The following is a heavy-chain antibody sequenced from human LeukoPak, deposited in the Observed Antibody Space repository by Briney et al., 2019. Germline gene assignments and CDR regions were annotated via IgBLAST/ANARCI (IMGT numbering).Heavy chain of an antibody. CDR2: ISFDGTNK. CDR3: ARDLNLGTSDSY. J-gene: IGHJ4*02. D-gene: IGHD3/OR15-3a*01. CDR1: GFTFSSYA. Sequence: QSGRSLRLSCAASGFTFSSYAMHWVRQAPGKGLEWVAMISFDGTNKHYADSVKGRFTISRDNSKDTLSLEMNNLRPEDTAVYYCARDLNLGTSDSYWGQGTLVTVSS. V-gene: IGHV3-30*04.